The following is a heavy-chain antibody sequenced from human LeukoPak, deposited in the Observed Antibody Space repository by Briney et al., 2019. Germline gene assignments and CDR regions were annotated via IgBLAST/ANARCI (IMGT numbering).Heavy chain of an antibody. J-gene: IGHJ4*02. D-gene: IGHD6-13*01. Sequence: ASVKVSCKASGYTFTSYDINWVRQATGQGLEWMGWMNPNSGNTGYAQKFQGRVTMTRNTSISTAYMELSSLRSEDTAVCYCARDRRIAAAGTLSYWGQGTLVTVSS. CDR3: ARDRRIAAAGTLSY. CDR2: MNPNSGNT. CDR1: GYTFTSYD. V-gene: IGHV1-8*01.